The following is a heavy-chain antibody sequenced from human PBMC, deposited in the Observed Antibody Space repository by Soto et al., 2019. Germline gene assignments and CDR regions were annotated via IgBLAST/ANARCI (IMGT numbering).Heavy chain of an antibody. CDR2: ISGSGGST. J-gene: IGHJ3*02. Sequence: EVQLLESGGGLGQPGGSLRLSCAASGFSFGSYAMSWVRQAPGKGLEWVSGISGSGGSTYYADSVKGRFTVSRDNSKNTLYLQMNSVRAEDMAVYYCVKGGGYLPFDGFDIWGQGTMVTVSS. CDR1: GFSFGSYA. CDR3: VKGGGYLPFDGFDI. V-gene: IGHV3-23*01. D-gene: IGHD1-26*01.